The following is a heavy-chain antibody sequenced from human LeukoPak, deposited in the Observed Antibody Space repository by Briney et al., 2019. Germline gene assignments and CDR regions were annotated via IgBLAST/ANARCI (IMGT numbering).Heavy chain of an antibody. Sequence: GGSLRLSCAASGFTFSSYSMNSVRQAPGKGLEWVSSISSSSSYIYYADSVKGRFTISRDNAKNSLYLQMNSLRAQDTAVYYCARDRTDSSDYWGQGTLVTVSS. CDR1: GFTFSSYS. CDR3: ARDRTDSSDY. CDR2: ISSSSSYI. D-gene: IGHD6-13*01. J-gene: IGHJ4*02. V-gene: IGHV3-21*01.